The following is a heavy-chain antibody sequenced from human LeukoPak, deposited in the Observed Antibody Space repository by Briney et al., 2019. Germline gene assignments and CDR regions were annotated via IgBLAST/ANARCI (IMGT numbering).Heavy chain of an antibody. CDR1: GGSISSYN. J-gene: IGHJ4*02. Sequence: PSETLSLTCTVSGGSISSYNWSRMRQPPGQGLEGIGYIYYSGSTNYNPSLKSRVNISVDTSKSQFSLKLSSVTAADAAVYYCARDRDWNYGGFDYWGQGTLVTVSS. V-gene: IGHV4-59*01. D-gene: IGHD1-7*01. CDR3: ARDRDWNYGGFDY. CDR2: IYYSGST.